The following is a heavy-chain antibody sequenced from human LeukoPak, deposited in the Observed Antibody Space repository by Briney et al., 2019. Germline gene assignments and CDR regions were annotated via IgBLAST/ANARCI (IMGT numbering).Heavy chain of an antibody. CDR1: GFTFSSYS. Sequence: GASLRLSCAASGFTFSSYSMSWVRQAPGKGLEWVSGIGGTAIRTYYTDSVKGRFTISRDNSKNTLYLQMNSLRAEDTAVYYCAREGGYCSSTSCSYNWFDPWGQGTLVTVSS. CDR2: IGGTAIRT. J-gene: IGHJ5*02. CDR3: AREGGYCSSTSCSYNWFDP. D-gene: IGHD2-2*01. V-gene: IGHV3-23*01.